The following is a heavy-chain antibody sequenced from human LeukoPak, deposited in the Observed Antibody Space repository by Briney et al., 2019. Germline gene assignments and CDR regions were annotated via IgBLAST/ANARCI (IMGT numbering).Heavy chain of an antibody. J-gene: IGHJ4*02. D-gene: IGHD5-18*01. V-gene: IGHV3-7*01. CDR1: GFTFNTYA. CDR3: ARDLSGVTGYTYGRGIDY. Sequence: GGSLRLSCAASGFTFNTYAMTWVRQAPGKGLEWVANIKKDGSEKYYVDSVKGRFTISRDNAKTSLYLQMNSLRAEGTAVYYCARDLSGVTGYTYGRGIDYWGQGTLVTVSS. CDR2: IKKDGSEK.